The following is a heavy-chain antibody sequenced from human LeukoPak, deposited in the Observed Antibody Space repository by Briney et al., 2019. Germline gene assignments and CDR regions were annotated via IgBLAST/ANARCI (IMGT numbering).Heavy chain of an antibody. CDR2: INPNSGFT. J-gene: IGHJ4*02. CDR3: ARDSSGGYSSDY. CDR1: GYPFTGYY. V-gene: IGHV1-2*02. D-gene: IGHD3-10*01. Sequence: ASVNVSCKASGYPFTGYYLHWVRQAPGQGLEWMGWINPNSGFTNYAQKFQGRVTMTRDTSISTAYMELSRLRSDDTAVYYCARDSSGGYSSDYWGQGTLVTVSS.